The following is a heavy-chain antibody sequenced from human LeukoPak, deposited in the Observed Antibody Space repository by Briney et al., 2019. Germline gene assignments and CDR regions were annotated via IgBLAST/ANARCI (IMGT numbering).Heavy chain of an antibody. D-gene: IGHD6-19*01. CDR1: GFSFGSYG. CDR3: ARTREQWQVLDY. V-gene: IGHV3-30*03. J-gene: IGHJ4*02. Sequence: GRSLRLSCAASGFSFGSYGIHWVRQAPGKGLEWVAVISHEGSYRNHADSVKGRFIISRDSSWNMAFLQMDSLSAEDTAVYYCARTREQWQVLDYWGQGTLVTVSS. CDR2: ISHEGSYR.